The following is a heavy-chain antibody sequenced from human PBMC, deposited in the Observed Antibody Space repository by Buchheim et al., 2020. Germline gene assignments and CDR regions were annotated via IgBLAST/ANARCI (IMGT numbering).Heavy chain of an antibody. CDR2: VYYTGRA. V-gene: IGHV4-31*03. D-gene: IGHD4-17*01. J-gene: IGHJ4*02. CDR3: ARDRGAHDFGPIDY. CDR1: GVSINTGTFY. Sequence: QVQLQESGPGLVKPSQTLSLTCTVSGVSINTGTFYWSWIRQHPGKGLEWIGYVYYTGRAYSNPSLKSRVSMSVDTSQNQFSLNLASVTAADTAVYYRARDRGAHDFGPIDYWGQGAL.